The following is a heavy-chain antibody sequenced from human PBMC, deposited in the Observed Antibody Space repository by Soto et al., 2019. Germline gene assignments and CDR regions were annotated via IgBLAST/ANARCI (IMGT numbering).Heavy chain of an antibody. CDR2: IYTSGST. V-gene: IGHV4-4*07. J-gene: IGHJ4*02. Sequence: LFLTCTVSGGSISSYYWSWIRQPAGKGLEWIGRIYTSGSTNYNPSLKSRVTMSVDTSKNQFSLKLSSVTAADTAVYYCARATYYYGSGSYVYFDYWGQGTLVTVSS. D-gene: IGHD3-10*01. CDR3: ARATYYYGSGSYVYFDY. CDR1: GGSISSYY.